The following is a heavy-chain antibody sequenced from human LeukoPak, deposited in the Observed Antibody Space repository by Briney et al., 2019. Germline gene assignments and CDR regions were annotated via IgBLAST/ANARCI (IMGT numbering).Heavy chain of an antibody. V-gene: IGHV4-59*01. D-gene: IGHD1-20*01. Sequence: SETLSLTCTVSGGSISTYYWSWIRQPPGKGLEWIAYVFYSGRTSYNPSLKSRVTISVGTSKNQFSLKLSSVAAADTAVYYCARLGNWFDAFDIWGQGTMVTVSS. CDR1: GGSISTYY. CDR2: VFYSGRT. CDR3: ARLGNWFDAFDI. J-gene: IGHJ3*02.